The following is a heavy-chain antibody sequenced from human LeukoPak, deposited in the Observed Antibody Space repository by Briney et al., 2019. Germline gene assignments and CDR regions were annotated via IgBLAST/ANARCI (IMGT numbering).Heavy chain of an antibody. Sequence: SSETLSLTCTVSGGSISSSSFYWGWIRQPPGKGLEWIGSIYYSGSTYYNPSLKSRVTISVDRSKKQFSLKVSSVTAADTAVYYCAGGPTSSFDYWGQGTLVTVSS. D-gene: IGHD2-2*01. CDR2: IYYSGST. CDR1: GGSISSSSFY. V-gene: IGHV4-39*07. J-gene: IGHJ4*02. CDR3: AGGPTSSFDY.